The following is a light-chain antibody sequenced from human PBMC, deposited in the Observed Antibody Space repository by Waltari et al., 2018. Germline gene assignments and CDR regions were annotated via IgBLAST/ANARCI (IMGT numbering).Light chain of an antibody. V-gene: IGKV3-20*01. J-gene: IGKJ2*01. CDR3: QHYDRSPLYT. Sequence: IVLPQSPGTLSLSPGDRATLSCRARQSVSSDYLAWYQQKPGQAPRLLIYGAYSRATGIPDRFSGSGSGTDFTLTISRLEPEDSAVYYCQHYDRSPLYTFGQGTKLEIK. CDR2: GAY. CDR1: QSVSSDY.